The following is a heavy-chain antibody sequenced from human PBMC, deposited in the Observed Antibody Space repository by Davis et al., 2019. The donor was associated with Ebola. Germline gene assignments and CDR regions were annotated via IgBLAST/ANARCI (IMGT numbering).Heavy chain of an antibody. D-gene: IGHD2-2*01. Sequence: PGGSLRLSCAASGFTVSSNYMSWVRQAPGKGLEWVSVIYSGGSTYYADSVKGRFTISRDNSKNTLYLQMNSLRAEDTAVYYCASRSYCSSTSCYGDAFDIWGQGTMVTVSS. J-gene: IGHJ3*02. V-gene: IGHV3-53*05. CDR1: GFTVSSNY. CDR3: ASRSYCSSTSCYGDAFDI. CDR2: IYSGGST.